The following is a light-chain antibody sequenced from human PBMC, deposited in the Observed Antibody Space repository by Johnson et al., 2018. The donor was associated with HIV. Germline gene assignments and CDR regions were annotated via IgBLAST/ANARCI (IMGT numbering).Light chain of an antibody. Sequence: QSVLTQPPSVSAALGQKVTISCSGSSSNIGNNYVTWYQQLPGTAPKLLIYDNNKRPSGIPDRFSGSKSGTSATLGITGLQTGDEADYYCGTWDSSLVARVFGTGTKVTVL. CDR2: DNN. V-gene: IGLV1-51*01. CDR1: SSNIGNNY. J-gene: IGLJ1*01. CDR3: GTWDSSLVARV.